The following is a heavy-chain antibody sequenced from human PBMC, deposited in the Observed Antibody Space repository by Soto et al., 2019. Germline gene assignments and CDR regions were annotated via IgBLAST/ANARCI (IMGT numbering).Heavy chain of an antibody. CDR2: ISGYNGHT. J-gene: IGHJ6*02. V-gene: IGHV1-18*01. Sequence: GGSVEGSCKGSGLTFSTYGISWGGQGPGQGLEWMGWISGYNGHTKYAQKFQGRVTMTTDTSTSTVYMDLRSLRSDDTAVYYCAREGEMPYYYYGLAVWGQGTTVTVSS. CDR1: GLTFSTYG. CDR3: AREGEMPYYYYGLAV. D-gene: IGHD3-16*01.